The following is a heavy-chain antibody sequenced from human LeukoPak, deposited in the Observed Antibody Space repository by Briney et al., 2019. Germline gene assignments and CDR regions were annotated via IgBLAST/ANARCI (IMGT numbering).Heavy chain of an antibody. CDR3: ASSSGSDDAFDI. CDR1: GGSFSGYY. Sequence: SETLSLTCAVYGGSFSGYYWSWIRQPPGKGLEWIGVINHSGSTNYNPSLKSRVTISVDTSKNQFSLKLSSVTAADTAVYYCASSSGSDDAFDIWGQGTMVTVSS. CDR2: INHSGST. D-gene: IGHD1-26*01. V-gene: IGHV4-34*01. J-gene: IGHJ3*02.